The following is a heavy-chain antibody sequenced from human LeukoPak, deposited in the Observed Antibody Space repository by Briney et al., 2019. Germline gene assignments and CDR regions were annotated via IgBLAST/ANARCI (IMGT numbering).Heavy chain of an antibody. V-gene: IGHV3-23*01. D-gene: IGHD5-18*01. CDR1: GFPFETNA. CDR3: AKDWIQFNRVFDCFDS. Sequence: GGSLRLSCATSGFPFETNAMSWVRQAPGKGLEWVATIGNTETFYADSVTGRFTTSRDNSKNTVNLQMNRLRVEDTAIYYCAKDWIQFNRVFDCFDSWGQGTLVTVSS. J-gene: IGHJ4*02. CDR2: IGNTET.